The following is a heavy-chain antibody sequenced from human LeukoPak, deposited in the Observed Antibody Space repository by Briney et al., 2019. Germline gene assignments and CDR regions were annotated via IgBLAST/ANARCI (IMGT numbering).Heavy chain of an antibody. Sequence: SETLSLTCAVSGGSISSSNWWSWVRQPPGKGLEWIGEIYHSGSTNYNPSLKSRVTISVDKSKNQFSLKLSSVTAADTAVYYCARDSEEWRGAFDIWGQGTMVTVSS. V-gene: IGHV4-4*02. CDR3: ARDSEEWRGAFDI. J-gene: IGHJ3*02. CDR2: IYHSGST. D-gene: IGHD3-3*01. CDR1: GGSISSSNW.